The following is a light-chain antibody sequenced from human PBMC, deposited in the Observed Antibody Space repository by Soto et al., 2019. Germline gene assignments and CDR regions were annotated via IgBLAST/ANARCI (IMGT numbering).Light chain of an antibody. J-gene: IGKJ1*01. Sequence: DIVLTQSPATLSFSPGERATLSCSASQSVSGYLSWYQQKPGQAPRFLIYDTSNRATGIPARFSGSGSGPDFTLTISRLEPEDFAVYYCQQLNYWPRPFGQGTKVEIK. CDR1: QSVSGY. CDR2: DTS. V-gene: IGKV3-11*01. CDR3: QQLNYWPRP.